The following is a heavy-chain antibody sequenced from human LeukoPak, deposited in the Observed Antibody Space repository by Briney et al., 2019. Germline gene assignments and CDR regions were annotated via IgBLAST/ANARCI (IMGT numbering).Heavy chain of an antibody. J-gene: IGHJ4*02. V-gene: IGHV3-23*01. CDR1: GWTFSDYA. Sequence: PGGSLRLSCAASGWTFSDYAMTWVRQAPGKGLEWVATISGSGVRTYYADSVKRRFTVSGDTSKNTIYLQMHSLTAADTAVYYCAKDRSIGTYYTFDHWGQGTLVTVSS. D-gene: IGHD1-26*01. CDR3: AKDRSIGTYYTFDH. CDR2: ISGSGVRT.